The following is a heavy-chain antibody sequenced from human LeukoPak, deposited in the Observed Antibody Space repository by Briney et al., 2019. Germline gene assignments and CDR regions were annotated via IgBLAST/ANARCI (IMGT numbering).Heavy chain of an antibody. J-gene: IGHJ3*02. CDR3: ARDKAWYYDSSGYYAFDI. V-gene: IGHV4-39*07. CDR2: IYYSGST. D-gene: IGHD3-22*01. CDR1: GGSISSSSYY. Sequence: SETLSLTCIVSGGSISSSSYYWGWIRQPPGKGLEWIGSIYYSGSTYYNPSLKSRVTISVDTSKNQFSLKLSSVTAADTAVYYCARDKAWYYDSSGYYAFDIWGQGTMVTVSS.